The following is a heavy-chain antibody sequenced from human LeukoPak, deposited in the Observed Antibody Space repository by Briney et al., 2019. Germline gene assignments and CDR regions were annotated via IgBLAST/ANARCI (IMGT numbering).Heavy chain of an antibody. V-gene: IGHV1-8*01. J-gene: IGHJ4*02. CDR1: GYTFTSYD. D-gene: IGHD6-19*01. Sequence: ASVKVSCKASGYTFTSYDINWVRQATGQGLEWMGWMNPNSGNTGYAQKFQGRVTMTRNTSISTAYMELSSLRSEDTAVYYCARVRRFSVWLVRGGYYFDYWGQGTLVTVSS. CDR2: MNPNSGNT. CDR3: ARVRRFSVWLVRGGYYFDY.